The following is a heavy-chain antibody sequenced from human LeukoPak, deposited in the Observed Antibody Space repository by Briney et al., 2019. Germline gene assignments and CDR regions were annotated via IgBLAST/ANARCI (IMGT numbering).Heavy chain of an antibody. Sequence: GGSLRLSCAASGFTFSSYAMNWVRQAPGKGLEWVSGISDSGTSTYSADSVKGRFTISRDNSKNTLYLQTNSLRAEDTAVYYCAKEGGYFDWPFTFDYWGQGTLVTVSS. CDR2: ISDSGTST. CDR1: GFTFSSYA. J-gene: IGHJ4*02. CDR3: AKEGGYFDWPFTFDY. D-gene: IGHD3-9*01. V-gene: IGHV3-23*01.